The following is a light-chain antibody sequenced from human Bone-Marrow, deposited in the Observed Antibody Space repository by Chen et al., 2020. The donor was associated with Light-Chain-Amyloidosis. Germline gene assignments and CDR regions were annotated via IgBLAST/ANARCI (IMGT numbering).Light chain of an antibody. CDR1: NIGSTS. CDR3: QVWDRSRDRPV. J-gene: IGLJ3*02. V-gene: IGLV3-21*02. Sequence: SYVLTQPSSVSVAPGQTATIACGGNNIGSTSVHWYQQTPGQAHLLVVYDDSDRPSGIPERLSGSNSGNTATLTISRVEAGDEADYYCQVWDRSRDRPVFGGGTKLTVL. CDR2: DDS.